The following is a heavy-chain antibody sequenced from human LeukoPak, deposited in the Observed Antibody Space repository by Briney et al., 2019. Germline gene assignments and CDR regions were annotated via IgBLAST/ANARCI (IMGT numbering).Heavy chain of an antibody. CDR1: GFTFSSYA. D-gene: IGHD4-17*01. V-gene: IGHV3-23*01. CDR3: AIIDGYGDYGGY. J-gene: IGHJ4*02. Sequence: GGSLRLSCAASGFTFSSYAMSWVRQAPGKGLEWVSAISGSGGSTYYADSVKGRFTISRDNSKNTLYLQMNSLRAEDTAVYYCAIIDGYGDYGGYWGQGTLVTVSS. CDR2: ISGSGGST.